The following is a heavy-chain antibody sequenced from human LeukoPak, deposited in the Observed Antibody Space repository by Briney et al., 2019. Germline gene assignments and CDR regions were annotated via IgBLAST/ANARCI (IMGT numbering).Heavy chain of an antibody. J-gene: IGHJ3*02. Sequence: PGGSLRLSCAASGFTVSSNYMSWVRQAPGKGLEWVSVIYSGGSTYYADSVKGRFAISRDNSKNTLYLQMNSLRAEDTAVYYCARGGRGSAAVVAPRSFDIWGQGTMVTVSS. V-gene: IGHV3-53*01. CDR3: ARGGRGSAAVVAPRSFDI. CDR2: IYSGGST. CDR1: GFTVSSNY. D-gene: IGHD3-22*01.